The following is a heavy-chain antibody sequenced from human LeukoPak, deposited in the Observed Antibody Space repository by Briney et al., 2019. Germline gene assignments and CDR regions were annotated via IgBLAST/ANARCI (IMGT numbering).Heavy chain of an antibody. V-gene: IGHV1-18*01. D-gene: IGHD7-27*01. Sequence: GASVKVSCKASGYTFTSYGISWVRQAPGQGLEWMGWISVYNGNTNYAQKFQGRVTMTTDTSTSTAYMEVRSLRSDDTAVYYCAREEANRGSPFDSWGQGTLVTVSS. CDR1: GYTFTSYG. J-gene: IGHJ4*02. CDR3: AREEANRGSPFDS. CDR2: ISVYNGNT.